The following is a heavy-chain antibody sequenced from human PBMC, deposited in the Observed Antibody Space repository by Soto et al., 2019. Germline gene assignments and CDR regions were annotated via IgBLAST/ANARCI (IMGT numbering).Heavy chain of an antibody. CDR1: GGSFSGYY. Sequence: QVQLQQWGAGLLKPSETLSLTCAVYGGSFSGYYWSWIRQPPGKGLEWIGEINHSGSTNYNPSLMSRVTKSVATSHNHFSLKLSSVTAADTAVYYCASKPYYSDSPSLSYFAYWGQGTLVTVSS. V-gene: IGHV4-34*01. CDR2: INHSGST. D-gene: IGHD3-22*01. J-gene: IGHJ4*02. CDR3: ASKPYYSDSPSLSYFAY.